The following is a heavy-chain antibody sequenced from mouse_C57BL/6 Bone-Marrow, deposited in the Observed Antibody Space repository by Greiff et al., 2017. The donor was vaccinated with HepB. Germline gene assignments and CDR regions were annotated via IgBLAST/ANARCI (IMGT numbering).Heavy chain of an antibody. Sequence: VQLQQPGAELVKPGASVKLSCKASGYTFTSYWMHWVKQRPGQGLEWIGAIYPGNSDTSYNQKFKGKAKLTAVTSASTAYMELSSLTNEDSAVYYCTRSGGIYYYGSSAMDYWGQGTSVTVSS. J-gene: IGHJ4*01. CDR3: TRSGGIYYYGSSAMDY. CDR2: IYPGNSDT. V-gene: IGHV1-5*01. CDR1: GYTFTSYW. D-gene: IGHD1-1*01.